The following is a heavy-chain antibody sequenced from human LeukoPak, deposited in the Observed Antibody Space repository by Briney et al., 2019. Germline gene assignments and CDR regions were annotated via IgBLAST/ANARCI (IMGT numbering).Heavy chain of an antibody. Sequence: ASVKVSCKASGGTFSSYAISWVRQAPGQGLEWMGIINPSGGSTSYAQKFQGRVTMTRDTSTSTVYMELSSLRSEDTAVYYCARVGLLSSGYPGYWGQGTLVTVSS. CDR1: GGTFSSYA. V-gene: IGHV1-46*01. J-gene: IGHJ4*02. CDR3: ARVGLLSSGYPGY. D-gene: IGHD3-22*01. CDR2: INPSGGST.